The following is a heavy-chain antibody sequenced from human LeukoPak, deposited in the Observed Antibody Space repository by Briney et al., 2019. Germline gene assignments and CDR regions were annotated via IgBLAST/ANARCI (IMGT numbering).Heavy chain of an antibody. D-gene: IGHD1-26*01. CDR1: GFTFSSYS. Sequence: GGSLRLSCAASGFTFSSYSMNWVRQAPGKGLEWVSSISSSSSYIYYADSVKGRFTISRDNAKNSLYLQMNSLRAEDTAVYYCAREYQVGATGGYYYYYYGMDVWGQGTTVTVSS. J-gene: IGHJ6*02. V-gene: IGHV3-21*04. CDR2: ISSSSSYI. CDR3: AREYQVGATGGYYYYYYGMDV.